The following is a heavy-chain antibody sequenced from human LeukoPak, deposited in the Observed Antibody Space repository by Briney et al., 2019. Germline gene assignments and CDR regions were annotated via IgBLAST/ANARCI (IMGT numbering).Heavy chain of an antibody. CDR1: GFTFSSYA. Sequence: GGSLRLSCAASGFTFSSYAMSWVRQAPGKGLEWVSAISGSGGSTYYADSVKGRFTISRDNAKNSLYLQMNSLRAEDTALYYCAKDGEPSSGWIFDYWGQGTLVTVSS. CDR3: AKDGEPSSGWIFDY. D-gene: IGHD6-19*01. J-gene: IGHJ4*02. V-gene: IGHV3-23*01. CDR2: ISGSGGST.